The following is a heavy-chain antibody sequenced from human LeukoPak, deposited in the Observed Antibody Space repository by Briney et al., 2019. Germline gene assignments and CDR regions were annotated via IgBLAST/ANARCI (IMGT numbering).Heavy chain of an antibody. J-gene: IGHJ6*04. CDR3: ARASREVVAPYYYYGMDV. V-gene: IGHV4-34*01. CDR2: INHSGST. CDR1: GGSFSGYY. Sequence: SETLSLTCAVYGGSFSGYYWSWIRQPPGKGLEWIGEINHSGSTNYNPSLKSRVTISVDKSKNQFSLKLSSVTAADTAVYYCARASREVVAPYYYYGMDVWGKGTTVTVSS. D-gene: IGHD2-15*01.